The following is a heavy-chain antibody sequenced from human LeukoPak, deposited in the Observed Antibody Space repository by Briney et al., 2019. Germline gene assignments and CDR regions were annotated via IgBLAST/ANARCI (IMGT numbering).Heavy chain of an antibody. V-gene: IGHV3-48*04. Sequence: HAGGSLRLSCAASGFTFSSYSMNWVRQAPGKGLEWVSYISSSSSTIYYADSVKGRFTISRDNAKNSLYLQMNSLRAEDTAVYYCVRGGARQLPYFDYWGQGTLVTVSS. CDR1: GFTFSSYS. CDR3: VRGGARQLPYFDY. J-gene: IGHJ4*02. CDR2: ISSSSSTI. D-gene: IGHD1-26*01.